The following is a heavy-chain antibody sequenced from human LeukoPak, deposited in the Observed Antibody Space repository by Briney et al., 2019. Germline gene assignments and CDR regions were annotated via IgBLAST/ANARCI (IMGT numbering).Heavy chain of an antibody. D-gene: IGHD6-19*01. V-gene: IGHV4-39*07. CDR2: IYYSGST. CDR1: GGSISSSSYY. Sequence: SETLSLTCTVSGGSISSSSYYWGWIRQPPGKGLEWIGSIYYSGSTYYNPSLKSRVTISVDTSKNQFSLKLSSVTAADTAVYYCARDIRAVAGTEWFDPWGQGTLVTVSS. CDR3: ARDIRAVAGTEWFDP. J-gene: IGHJ5*02.